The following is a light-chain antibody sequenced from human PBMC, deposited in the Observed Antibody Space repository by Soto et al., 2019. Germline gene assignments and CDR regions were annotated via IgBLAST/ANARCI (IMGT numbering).Light chain of an antibody. Sequence: QSVLTQPASVSGSPGQSITISCTGTSSDIGGYNYVSWYQQHPGEAPKLIIYEVRNRPSGVSNRFSGSKSGNTASLTISALQAADDADYYCSSYASSSTIFAGGTKLTVL. V-gene: IGLV2-14*01. J-gene: IGLJ2*01. CDR3: SSYASSSTI. CDR2: EVR. CDR1: SSDIGGYNY.